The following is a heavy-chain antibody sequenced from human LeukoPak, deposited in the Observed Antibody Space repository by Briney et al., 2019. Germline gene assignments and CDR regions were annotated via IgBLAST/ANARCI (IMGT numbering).Heavy chain of an antibody. J-gene: IGHJ1*01. V-gene: IGHV3-43*02. CDR1: GFTFDNYA. CDR2: ISGDGGST. CDR3: ARDSQEFFQH. Sequence: PGGSLRLSCAASGFTFDNYAIHWVRQAPGRGVEGVALISGDGGSTYYADSMKGRFTISRDNSKNSLYLQMNSLRTEDTALYYCARDSQEFFQHWGQGTLVTVSS.